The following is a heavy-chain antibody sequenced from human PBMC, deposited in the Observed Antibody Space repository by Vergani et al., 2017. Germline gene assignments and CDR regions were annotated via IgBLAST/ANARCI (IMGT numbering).Heavy chain of an antibody. CDR1: GDSVSSNSAA. V-gene: IGHV6-1*01. J-gene: IGHJ4*02. CDR2: TYYRSKWYN. CDR3: ARGLLDRYCSSTSCPHFDY. Sequence: QVQLQQSGPGLVKPSQTLSLTCAISGDSVSSNSAAWNWIRQSPSRGLEWLVRTYYRSKWYNDYAVSVKSRITINPDTSKNQFSLQLNSVTPEDTAVYYCARGLLDRYCSSTSCPHFDYWGQGTLVTVSS. D-gene: IGHD2-2*01.